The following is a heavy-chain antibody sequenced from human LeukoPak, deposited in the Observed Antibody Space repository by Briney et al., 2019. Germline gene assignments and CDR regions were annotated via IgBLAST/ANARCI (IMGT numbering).Heavy chain of an antibody. D-gene: IGHD2-8*02. J-gene: IGHJ4*02. V-gene: IGHV3-23*01. CDR3: AKGPLGYCTAGACYFHY. Sequence: QAGGSLILSCAASGFTFSSYAMTWDRQAPGKGLEWVSTVTGSGSSTYYGDSVRGRFTISRDNSKNTLYLQMKALRAEDTAVYYCAKGPLGYCTAGACYFHYWGQGTLVTVSS. CDR1: GFTFSSYA. CDR2: VTGSGSST.